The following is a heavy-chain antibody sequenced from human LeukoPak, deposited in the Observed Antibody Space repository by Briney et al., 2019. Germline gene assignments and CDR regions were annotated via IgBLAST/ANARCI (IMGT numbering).Heavy chain of an antibody. Sequence: SETLSLTCTVSGGSISSSSYYWGWIRQPPGKGLEWIGSIYYSGSTYYNPSLKSRVTISVDTSKNQFSLKLSSVTAADTAVYYCARAVDCSSTSCRTYFDYWGQGTLVTVSS. CDR2: IYYSGST. V-gene: IGHV4-39*07. J-gene: IGHJ4*02. D-gene: IGHD2-2*01. CDR3: ARAVDCSSTSCRTYFDY. CDR1: GGSISSSSYY.